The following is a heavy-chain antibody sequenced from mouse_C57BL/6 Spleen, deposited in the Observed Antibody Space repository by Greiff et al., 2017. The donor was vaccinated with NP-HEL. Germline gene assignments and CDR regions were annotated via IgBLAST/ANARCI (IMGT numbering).Heavy chain of an antibody. J-gene: IGHJ3*01. CDR3: ARALYGNRGGAY. CDR1: GFTFSDYG. Sequence: EVKLMESGGGLVKPGGSLKLSCAASGFTFSDYGMHWVRQAPEKGLEWVAYISSGSSTIYYADTVKGRFTITRDNANNTLFLQMASLRSEDTALLYCARALYGNRGGAYWGQGTLVTVSA. D-gene: IGHD2-1*01. V-gene: IGHV5-17*01. CDR2: ISSGSSTI.